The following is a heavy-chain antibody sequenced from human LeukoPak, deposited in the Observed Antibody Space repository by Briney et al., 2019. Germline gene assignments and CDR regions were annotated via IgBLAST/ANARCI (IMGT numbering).Heavy chain of an antibody. V-gene: IGHV3-66*01. Sequence: GGSLRLSCAASGFTVSSNYMSWVRQAPGKGLEWVSVIYSGGSTYYADSVKGRFTNSRDNSKNTLYLQMNSLRAEDTAVYYCARDLLGGLRWGRHIHWFDPWGQGTLVSVSS. J-gene: IGHJ5*02. CDR2: IYSGGST. CDR1: GFTVSSNY. D-gene: IGHD3-16*01. CDR3: ARDLLGGLRWGRHIHWFDP.